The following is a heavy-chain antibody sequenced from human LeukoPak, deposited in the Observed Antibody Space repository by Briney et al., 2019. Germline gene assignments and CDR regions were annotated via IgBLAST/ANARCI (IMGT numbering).Heavy chain of an antibody. J-gene: IGHJ3*02. CDR2: INPSGGST. CDR1: AYTFTSYY. CDR3: ARDRGYCGGDCSTDAFDI. V-gene: IGHV1-46*01. Sequence: ASVTVSFTASAYTFTSYYMHWVRQAPGQGLEWMGIINPSGGSTSYAQKFQGRVTMTRDTSTSTVYMELSSLRSEDTAVYYCARDRGYCGGDCSTDAFDIWGQGTMVTVSS. D-gene: IGHD2-21*02.